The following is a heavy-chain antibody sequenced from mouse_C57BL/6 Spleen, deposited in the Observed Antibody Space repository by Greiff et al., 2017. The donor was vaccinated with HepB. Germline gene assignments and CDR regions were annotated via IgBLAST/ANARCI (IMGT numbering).Heavy chain of an antibody. J-gene: IGHJ4*01. CDR3: ARDGDYYGYDEAVYAMDY. CDR1: GFTFSSYA. D-gene: IGHD2-2*01. V-gene: IGHV5-4*01. Sequence: EVKLVESGGGLVKPGGSLKLSCAASGFTFSSYAMSWVRQTPEKRLEWVATISDGGSYTYYPDNVKGRFTISRDNAKKNLYLQMSHLKSEDTAMYYCARDGDYYGYDEAVYAMDYWGQGTSVTVSS. CDR2: ISDGGSYT.